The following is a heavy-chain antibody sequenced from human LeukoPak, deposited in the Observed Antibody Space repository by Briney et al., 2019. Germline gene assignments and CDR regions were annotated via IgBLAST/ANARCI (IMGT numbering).Heavy chain of an antibody. Sequence: GGSLRLSCAASGFTFSSYSMNWIRQAPGRGLEWVSSISSSTSYIYYADSVKGRFTISKDNAKNSLYLQMNSLRAEDTAVYYCARAGGSTVSHSDYWGQGTLVTVSS. D-gene: IGHD4-17*01. V-gene: IGHV3-21*01. CDR2: ISSSTSYI. CDR1: GFTFSSYS. J-gene: IGHJ4*02. CDR3: ARAGGSTVSHSDY.